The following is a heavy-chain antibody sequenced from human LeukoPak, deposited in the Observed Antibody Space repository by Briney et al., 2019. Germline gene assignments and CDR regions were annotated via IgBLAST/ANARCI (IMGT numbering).Heavy chain of an antibody. CDR1: GGSISSGDYY. Sequence: ASETLSLTCTVSGGSISSGDYYWSWIRQPPGKGLEWIGYIYYSGSTYYNPSLKSRVTTSVDTSKNQFSLKLSSVTAADTAVYYCAREHSYYDFWSGYDYWYFDLWGRGTLVTVSS. V-gene: IGHV4-30-4*01. CDR3: AREHSYYDFWSGYDYWYFDL. D-gene: IGHD3-3*01. J-gene: IGHJ2*01. CDR2: IYYSGST.